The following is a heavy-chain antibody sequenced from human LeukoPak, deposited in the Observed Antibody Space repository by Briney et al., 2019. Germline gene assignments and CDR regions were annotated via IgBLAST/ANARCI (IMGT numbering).Heavy chain of an antibody. J-gene: IGHJ3*02. CDR1: GGSFSGYY. Sequence: SETLSLTCAVYGGSFSGYYWSWIRQPPGKGLEWIGEINHSGSTNYNPSLKSRVTISVDTSKNQFSLKLSSVTAADTAVYYCARDRGSLGYCSGGSCSGYGAFDIWGQGTMVTVSS. D-gene: IGHD2-15*01. CDR3: ARDRGSLGYCSGGSCSGYGAFDI. V-gene: IGHV4-34*01. CDR2: INHSGST.